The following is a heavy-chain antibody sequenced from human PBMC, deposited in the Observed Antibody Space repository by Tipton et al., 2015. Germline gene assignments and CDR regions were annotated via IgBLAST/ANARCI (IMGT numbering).Heavy chain of an antibody. CDR3: ARGDDSTSMATGFDY. J-gene: IGHJ4*01. CDR2: TYYRSNWNN. D-gene: IGHD2/OR15-2a*01. Sequence: TLSLTCAISGDSVSSNTAAWHWIRQSPSRGLEWLGRTYYRSNWNNDYAVSVKSRITITPDTSKNQFSLQLNSVTPEDTATYYCARGDDSTSMATGFDYWGRGALVTVSS. V-gene: IGHV6-1*01. CDR1: GDSVSSNTAA.